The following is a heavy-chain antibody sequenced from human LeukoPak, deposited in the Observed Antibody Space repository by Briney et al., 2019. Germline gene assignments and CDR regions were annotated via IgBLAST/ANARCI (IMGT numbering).Heavy chain of an antibody. CDR2: ISSSSNTI. CDR1: GFTFSSYS. V-gene: IGHV3-48*02. CDR3: ARRDYYDSSAYYFDY. J-gene: IGHJ4*02. Sequence: GGSLRLSCAASGFTFSSYSMNWVRQAPGKGLEWVSSISSSSNTIYYADSVKGRFTISRDNAKNSLYLQVSSLTDEDTAVYHCARRDYYDSSAYYFDYWGQGTLVTVSS. D-gene: IGHD3-22*01.